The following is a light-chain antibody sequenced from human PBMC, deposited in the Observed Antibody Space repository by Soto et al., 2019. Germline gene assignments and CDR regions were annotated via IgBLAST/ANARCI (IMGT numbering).Light chain of an antibody. CDR2: DTS. J-gene: IGKJ1*01. CDR3: QQRNDWPWT. V-gene: IGKV3-11*01. Sequence: EILLTQSPATLSLSPGERATLSCRVSQSVGSYVAWYQHKPCQGPRLLIYDTSDRATGVPARFSGSGSGTDFTLTISGLEPEDFAVYYCQQRNDWPWTFGQGTKVEMK. CDR1: QSVGSY.